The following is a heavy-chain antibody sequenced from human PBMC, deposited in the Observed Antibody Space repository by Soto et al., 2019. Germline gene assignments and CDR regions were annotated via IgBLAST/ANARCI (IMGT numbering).Heavy chain of an antibody. V-gene: IGHV3-7*01. D-gene: IGHD6-19*01. CDR3: ARIGAVAVYFDY. CDR1: GFTFTTYW. J-gene: IGHJ4*02. CDR2: IKQDGSEK. Sequence: PGGSLRLSCAASGFTFTTYWMSWVRQAPGKGLEWVANIKQDGSEKYYVDSVKGRFTISRDNAKNSLYLQMNSLRAEDTAVYYCARIGAVAVYFDYWGQGTLVTVSS.